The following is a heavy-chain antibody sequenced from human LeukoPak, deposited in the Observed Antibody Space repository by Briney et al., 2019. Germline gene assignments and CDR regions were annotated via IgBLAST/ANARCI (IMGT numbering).Heavy chain of an antibody. Sequence: ASVKVSCKASGGTFSSYAISWVRQAPGQGLEWMGGIIPIFGTANYAQKFQGRVTITTDESTSTAYMELSSVTAADTAVYYCARVGDSSSRYDYWGQGTLVTVSS. J-gene: IGHJ4*02. D-gene: IGHD6-6*01. CDR3: ARVGDSSSRYDY. CDR1: GGTFSSYA. V-gene: IGHV1-69*05. CDR2: IIPIFGTA.